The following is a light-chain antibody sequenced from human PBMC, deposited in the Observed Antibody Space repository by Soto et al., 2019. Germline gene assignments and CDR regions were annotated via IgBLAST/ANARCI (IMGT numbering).Light chain of an antibody. CDR1: QSVSSSY. Sequence: EIVLTQSPGTLSLSPGERATLSCRASQSVSSSYLAWYQQKPGQAPRLLIYGASSRATGIPDRFSGSGSGTDFTLTISRLEPDDFPVYYCQQYGSSPPAFVQGTKVDFK. CDR2: GAS. CDR3: QQYGSSPPA. V-gene: IGKV3-20*01. J-gene: IGKJ1*01.